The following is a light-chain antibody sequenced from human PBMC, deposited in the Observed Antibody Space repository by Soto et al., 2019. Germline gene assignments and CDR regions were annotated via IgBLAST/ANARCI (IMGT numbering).Light chain of an antibody. CDR3: QQYKNWPWT. CDR2: GAS. J-gene: IGKJ1*01. V-gene: IGKV3-15*01. CDR1: QSVSSN. Sequence: EIVMTQSPATLSVSPGERATLSCRASQSVSSNLAWYQQKPGQVPMLLIYGASTRATGIPARFSGSGAGTDFTLTISSLESEDFAIYYCQQYKNWPWTFGQGSKVEVK.